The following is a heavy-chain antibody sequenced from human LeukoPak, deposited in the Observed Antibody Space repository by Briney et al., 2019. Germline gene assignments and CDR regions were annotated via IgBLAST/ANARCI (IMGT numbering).Heavy chain of an antibody. J-gene: IGHJ4*02. V-gene: IGHV4-39*01. Sequence: SETLSLTCTVSGGSSSGSSYYWAWIRQPPGKGLEWIGSGFYSGSAYYNPSLKSRVTISVDTSKNQFSLNLSSVTAADTAVYYCARLRGAMTPVTSDFDYWGQGTLVTVSS. CDR2: GFYSGSA. CDR3: ARLRGAMTPVTSDFDY. D-gene: IGHD4-17*01. CDR1: GGSSSGSSYY.